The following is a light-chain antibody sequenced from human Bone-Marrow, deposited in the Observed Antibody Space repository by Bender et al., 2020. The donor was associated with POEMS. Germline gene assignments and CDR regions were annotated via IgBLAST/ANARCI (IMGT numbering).Light chain of an antibody. J-gene: IGLJ2*01. CDR3: NSCTGISPGA. V-gene: IGLV2-14*03. CDR1: SSDVGGYNY. Sequence: QSALTQPASVSGSPGQSITISCTGTSSDVGGYNYVSWYQQHPGKAPKLVIYDVTYRPSRVSDRFSGSKSGNTASLTISGLQADDEADYYCNSCTGISPGAFGGGTKLTVL. CDR2: DVT.